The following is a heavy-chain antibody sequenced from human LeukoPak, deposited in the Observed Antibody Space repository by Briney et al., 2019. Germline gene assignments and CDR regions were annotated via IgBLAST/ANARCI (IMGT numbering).Heavy chain of an antibody. CDR3: ARPRWDDSSGYYYVGY. D-gene: IGHD3-22*01. Sequence: GESLKISCKGSGYSFTSYWIGWVRQIPGKGLEWMGIIYPGDSDTRYSPPFQGQVTISADKSSSTAYLQWSSLKASDTAKYYCARPRWDDSSGYYYVGYWGQGNLVTVSS. CDR1: GYSFTSYW. J-gene: IGHJ4*02. V-gene: IGHV5-51*01. CDR2: IYPGDSDT.